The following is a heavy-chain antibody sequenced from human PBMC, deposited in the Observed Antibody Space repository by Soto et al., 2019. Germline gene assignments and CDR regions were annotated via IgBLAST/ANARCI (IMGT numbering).Heavy chain of an antibody. V-gene: IGHV4-31*02. Sequence: SETRSRAWTVSGCSIGSGVYYGIWIGQHPGKGVKWNGYIYYSGSTHYNPTLKSRVTISVDTSKNQFSLKLSSVTAADTAVYYCARYRGGNPDYWGQGTLVTVSS. D-gene: IGHD2-15*01. J-gene: IGHJ4*02. CDR2: IYYSGST. CDR3: ARYRGGNPDY. CDR1: GCSIGSGVYY.